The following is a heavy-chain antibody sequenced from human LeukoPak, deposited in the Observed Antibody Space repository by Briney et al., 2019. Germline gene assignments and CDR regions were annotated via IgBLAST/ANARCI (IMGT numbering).Heavy chain of an antibody. CDR3: ARERYDSSGYYYFDY. CDR1: GFTFSSYE. CDR2: ISSSGSTI. J-gene: IGHJ4*02. Sequence: GGSLRLSCAASGFTFSSYEMNWVRQAPGKGLEWVSYISSSGSTIYYADSVKGRFTISRDNAKNSLYLQMNSLRAEDTAVYYCARERYDSSGYYYFDYWGQGTLVTASS. D-gene: IGHD3-22*01. V-gene: IGHV3-48*03.